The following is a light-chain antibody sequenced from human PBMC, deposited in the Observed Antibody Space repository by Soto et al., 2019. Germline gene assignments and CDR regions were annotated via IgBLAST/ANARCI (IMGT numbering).Light chain of an antibody. J-gene: IGKJ5*01. CDR2: GAS. CDR1: QSVSSSY. Sequence: EIVLTQSPGTLSFSPWERATLSVRASQSVSSSYLAWYQQKPGQAPRLLIYGASSRATGIPDRFSGSGSGTDFTLTISRLEPEDFAVYYCQQRSNWAITFGQGTRLEIK. CDR3: QQRSNWAIT. V-gene: IGKV3D-20*02.